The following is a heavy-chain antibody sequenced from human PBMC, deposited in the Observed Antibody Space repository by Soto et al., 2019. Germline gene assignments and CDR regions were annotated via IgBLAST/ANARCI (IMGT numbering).Heavy chain of an antibody. CDR3: ARGHITIFGVVIPQFDY. D-gene: IGHD3-3*01. J-gene: IGHJ4*02. V-gene: IGHV3-21*01. CDR1: GFTFSSYS. Sequence: GGSLRLSCAASGFTFSSYSMNWVRQAPGKGLEWVSSISSSSSYIYYADSVKGRFTISRDNAKNSLYLQMSSLRAEDTAVYYCARGHITIFGVVIPQFDYWGQGTLVTVSS. CDR2: ISSSSSYI.